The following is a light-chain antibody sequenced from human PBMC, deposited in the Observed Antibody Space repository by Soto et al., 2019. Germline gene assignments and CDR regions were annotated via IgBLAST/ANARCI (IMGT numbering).Light chain of an antibody. Sequence: VLTHSPSTLSLSPLERATLSCRSSQSVSSNYLAWYQQKPGQAPRLLIYAASTRATGIPDRFRGSGSGTDFTLTISRLEPEDFAVYSCQQYGSSPLTFGGGTRWIS. J-gene: IGKJ4*01. CDR2: AAS. CDR3: QQYGSSPLT. V-gene: IGKV3-20*01. CDR1: QSVSSNY.